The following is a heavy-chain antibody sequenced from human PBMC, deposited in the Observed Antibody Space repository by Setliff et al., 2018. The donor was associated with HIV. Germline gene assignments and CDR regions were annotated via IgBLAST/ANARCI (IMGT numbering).Heavy chain of an antibody. CDR3: ARDSELGLNYHYGMDV. Sequence: SETLSLTCTVPGGSISSLYWSWIRQPAGKGLEWIGRIYTSGNTNYNPSLKSRVTMSVDTSKNQFSLKLSSVTAADTAVYYCARDSELGLNYHYGMDVWGQGTTVTVSS. J-gene: IGHJ6*02. V-gene: IGHV4-4*07. D-gene: IGHD1-26*01. CDR1: GGSISSLY. CDR2: IYTSGNT.